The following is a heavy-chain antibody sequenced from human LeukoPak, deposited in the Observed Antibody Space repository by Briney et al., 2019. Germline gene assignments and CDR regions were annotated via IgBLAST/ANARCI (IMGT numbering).Heavy chain of an antibody. D-gene: IGHD2-2*01. J-gene: IGHJ4*02. V-gene: IGHV1-2*02. CDR1: GYTFTGYY. CDR2: INPNSGGT. Sequence: ASVKVSCKASGYTFTGYYMRWVRQAPGQGLELMGWINPNSGGTNYAQKFQGRVTMTRDTSISTAYMELSRLRSDDTAVYYCARQLEGVPAALFDYWGQGTLVTVSS. CDR3: ARQLEGVPAALFDY.